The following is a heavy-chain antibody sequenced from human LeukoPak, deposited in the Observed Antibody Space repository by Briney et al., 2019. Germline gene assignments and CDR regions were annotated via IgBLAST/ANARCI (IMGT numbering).Heavy chain of an antibody. CDR1: GGTFSSYA. CDR3: ARDGYKQLYRFDY. Sequence: ASVKVSCKASGGTFSSYAISWVRQAPGQGLEWMGGIIPIFGTANYAQKFQGRVTITADESTSTAYMELSSLRSEDTAVYYCARDGYKQLYRFDYWGQGTLVTVSS. V-gene: IGHV1-69*13. CDR2: IIPIFGTA. J-gene: IGHJ4*02. D-gene: IGHD5-24*01.